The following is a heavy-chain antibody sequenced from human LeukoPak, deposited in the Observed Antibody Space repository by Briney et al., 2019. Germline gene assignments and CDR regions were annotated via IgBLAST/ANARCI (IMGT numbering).Heavy chain of an antibody. CDR3: ARSVTIVGISGRDNWFDP. Sequence: TLSLTCTVSGGSISSGSYYWSWIRQPAGKGLEWIGRIYTSGSTNYNPSLKSRVTISVDTSKNQFSLKLSSVTAADTAVYYCARSVTIVGISGRDNWFDPWGQGTLVTVSS. V-gene: IGHV4-61*02. D-gene: IGHD1-26*01. J-gene: IGHJ5*02. CDR1: GGSISSGSYY. CDR2: IYTSGST.